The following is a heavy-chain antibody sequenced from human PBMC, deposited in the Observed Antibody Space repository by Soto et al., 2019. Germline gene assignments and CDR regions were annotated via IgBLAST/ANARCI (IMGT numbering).Heavy chain of an antibody. D-gene: IGHD4-17*01. CDR3: AHRPLYGGYDHDAFDI. J-gene: IGHJ3*02. V-gene: IGHV2-5*02. CDR1: GFSLSTSGEG. CDR2: IYWDDDK. Sequence: SGPTLVNPTQTLTLTCTFSGFSLSTSGEGVGWIRQPPGKALEWLALIYWDDDKRYSPSLKSRLTITKDTSKNQVVLTMTNMDPVDTATYYCAHRPLYGGYDHDAFDIWGQGTMVTVSS.